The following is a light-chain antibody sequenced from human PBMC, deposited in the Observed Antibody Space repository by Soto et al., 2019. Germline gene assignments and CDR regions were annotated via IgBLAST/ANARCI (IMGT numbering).Light chain of an antibody. Sequence: QSALTQPASVSGSPGQSITISCTGTSSDVGGYNYVSWYQQHPGKAPKLMIYDVSNRPSGVSNRFSGSKSGITASLTISGLQAEDEADYYCSSYTSSSTEVFGTGTKVTVL. CDR3: SSYTSSSTEV. CDR1: SSDVGGYNY. CDR2: DVS. J-gene: IGLJ1*01. V-gene: IGLV2-14*01.